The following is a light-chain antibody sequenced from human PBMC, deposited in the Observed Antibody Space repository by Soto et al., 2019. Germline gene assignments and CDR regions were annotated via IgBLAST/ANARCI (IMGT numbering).Light chain of an antibody. CDR2: DVI. J-gene: IGLJ3*02. CDR3: CSYAGSSIWV. V-gene: IGLV2-11*01. CDR1: SSDVGVYNY. Sequence: QSALTQPRSVSGSPGQSVTISCTGTSSDVGVYNYVSWYQQHPGKAPQLVIYDVIKRPSGVPYRFSGSKSGNTASLTISGLQAEDEADDYCCSYAGSSIWVFGGGTKLTVL.